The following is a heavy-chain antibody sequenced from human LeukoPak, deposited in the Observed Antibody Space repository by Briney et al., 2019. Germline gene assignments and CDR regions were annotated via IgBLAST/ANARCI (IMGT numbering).Heavy chain of an antibody. CDR3: AKHYGSGTYYNYFTY. CDR1: GFSFSSYA. Sequence: GGSLRLSCEASGFSFSSYASSWVRQAPGRGLEWVSAISGSGGNTYYADFVKGRLTISRDNSQNTLFLQMSSLRADDTATYYCAKHYGSGTYYNYFTYCGRGTLVSVSS. D-gene: IGHD3-10*01. V-gene: IGHV3-23*01. J-gene: IGHJ4*02. CDR2: ISGSGGNT.